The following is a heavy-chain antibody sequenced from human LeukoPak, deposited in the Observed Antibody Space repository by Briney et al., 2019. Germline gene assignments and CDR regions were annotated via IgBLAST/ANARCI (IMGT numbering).Heavy chain of an antibody. CDR3: ARGYSYGSGDWFDP. J-gene: IGHJ5*02. CDR1: GYTFTSYD. CDR2: MNPNSGNT. Sequence: ASVKVSCKASGYTFTSYDINWVRRATGQGLEWMGWMNPNSGNTGYAQKFQGRVTMTRNTSISTAYMELSSLRSEDTAVYYCARGYSYGSGDWFDPWGQGTLVTVSS. D-gene: IGHD5-18*01. V-gene: IGHV1-8*01.